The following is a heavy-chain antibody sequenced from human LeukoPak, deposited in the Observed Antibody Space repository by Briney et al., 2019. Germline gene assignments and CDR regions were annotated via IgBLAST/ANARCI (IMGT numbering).Heavy chain of an antibody. D-gene: IGHD4-17*01. V-gene: IGHV3-9*01. CDR2: ISWNSGSI. J-gene: IGHJ6*02. Sequence: GGSLRLSCAASGFTFDDYAMHWVRQAPGKGLEWVSGISWNSGSIGYADSVKGRFTISRDNSKNTLYLQMNSLRAEDTAVYYCAKTLGDYVGYYYYGLDVWGQGTTVTVSS. CDR3: AKTLGDYVGYYYYGLDV. CDR1: GFTFDDYA.